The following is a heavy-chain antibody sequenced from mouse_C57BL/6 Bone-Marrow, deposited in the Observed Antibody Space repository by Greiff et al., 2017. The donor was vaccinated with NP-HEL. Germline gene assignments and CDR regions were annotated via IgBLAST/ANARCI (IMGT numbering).Heavy chain of an antibody. CDR3: SRFYYYGSSLYAMDY. J-gene: IGHJ4*01. CDR1: GYTFTSYW. Sequence: VHVKQSGTVLARPGASVKMSCKTSGYTFTSYWMHWVKQRPGQGLEWIGAIYPGNSDTSYNQKFKGKAKLTAVTSASTASMELSSLTNEDSAVYYCSRFYYYGSSLYAMDYWGQGTSVTVSS. D-gene: IGHD1-1*01. CDR2: IYPGNSDT. V-gene: IGHV1-5*01.